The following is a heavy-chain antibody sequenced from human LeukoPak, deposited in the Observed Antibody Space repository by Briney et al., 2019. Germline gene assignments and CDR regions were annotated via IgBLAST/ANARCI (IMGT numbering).Heavy chain of an antibody. J-gene: IGHJ4*02. V-gene: IGHV1-18*04. CDR3: ARDVLLWFGELFSFDY. Sequence: ASVKVSCKASGYTFTGYYMHWVRQAPGQGLEWMGWISAYNGNTNYAQKLQGRVTMTTDTSTSTAYMELRSLRSDDTAVYYCARDVLLWFGELFSFDYWGQGTLVTVSS. CDR1: GYTFTGYY. D-gene: IGHD3-10*01. CDR2: ISAYNGNT.